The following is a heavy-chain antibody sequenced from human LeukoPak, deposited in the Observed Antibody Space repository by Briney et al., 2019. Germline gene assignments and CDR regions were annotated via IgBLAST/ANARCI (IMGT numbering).Heavy chain of an antibody. CDR3: ARHLTYRGWNS. CDR1: GFTFSSYW. J-gene: IGHJ4*02. D-gene: IGHD4-23*01. CDR2: INSDGSSA. V-gene: IGHV3-74*01. Sequence: PGGSLRLSCAASGFTFSSYWMQWVRQAPRKGLVWVSCINSDGSSASYADSVKGRFTISRDNAKNTLYLQMNSLRAEDTAVYYCARHLTYRGWNSWGQGTLVTVSS.